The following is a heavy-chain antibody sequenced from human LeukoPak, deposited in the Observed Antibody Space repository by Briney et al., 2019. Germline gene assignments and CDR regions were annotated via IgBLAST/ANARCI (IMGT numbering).Heavy chain of an antibody. D-gene: IGHD2-15*01. V-gene: IGHV3-23*01. Sequence: GGSLRLSCAASGFTFSSYSMNWVRQAPGKGLEWVSDINGSGGSTYYADSVKGRFTISRDNSKNTLYLHMNSLRAEDTALYYCAKLRGIPTWGQGTLVIVSS. CDR3: AKLRGIPT. CDR2: INGSGGST. J-gene: IGHJ5*02. CDR1: GFTFSSYS.